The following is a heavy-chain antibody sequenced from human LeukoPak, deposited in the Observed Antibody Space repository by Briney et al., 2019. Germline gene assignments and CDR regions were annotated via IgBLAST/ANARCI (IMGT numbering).Heavy chain of an antibody. D-gene: IGHD4-11*01. CDR1: GGSFSGYY. J-gene: IGHJ4*02. CDR3: ARGGLVDYPSLPYYFDY. V-gene: IGHV4-34*01. CDR2: INHSGST. Sequence: PSETLSLTCAVYGGSFSGYYWSWIRQPPGKGLEWIGEINHSGSTNYNPSLKSRVTISVDTSKNQFSLKLSSVTSADTAVYYCARGGLVDYPSLPYYFDYWGQGTLVTVSS.